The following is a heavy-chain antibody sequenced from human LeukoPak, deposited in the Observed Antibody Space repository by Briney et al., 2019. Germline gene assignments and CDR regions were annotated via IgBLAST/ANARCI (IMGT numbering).Heavy chain of an antibody. CDR3: ARDHLTNDAFDI. CDR2: IYYSGST. V-gene: IGHV4-39*02. J-gene: IGHJ3*02. Sequence: SETLSLTCTVSGGSISSSSYYWGWIRQPPGKGLEWTGSIYYSGSTYYNPSLKSRVTISVDTSKNQFSLKLSSVTAADTAVYYCARDHLTNDAFDIWGQGTMVTVSS. CDR1: GGSISSSSYY. D-gene: IGHD3-9*01.